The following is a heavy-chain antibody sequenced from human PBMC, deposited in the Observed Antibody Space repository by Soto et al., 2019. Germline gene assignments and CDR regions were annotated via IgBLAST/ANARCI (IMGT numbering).Heavy chain of an antibody. J-gene: IGHJ4*02. Sequence: SVKVSCKASGGTFSSYAISWVRQAPGQGLEWMGGIIPIFGTANYAQKFQGRVTITADESTSTAYMELSSLRSEDTAVYYCARVLGAGGYDSSGRPARYFEYWGQG. CDR1: GGTFSSYA. D-gene: IGHD3-22*01. V-gene: IGHV1-69*13. CDR3: ARVLGAGGYDSSGRPARYFEY. CDR2: IIPIFGTA.